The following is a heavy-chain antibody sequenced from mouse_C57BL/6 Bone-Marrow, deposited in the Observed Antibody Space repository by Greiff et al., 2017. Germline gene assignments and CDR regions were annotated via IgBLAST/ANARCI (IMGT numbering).Heavy chain of an antibody. CDR3: ARDTTVGFAY. J-gene: IGHJ3*01. Sequence: VQLQQSGPELVKPGASVKISCKASGYTFTDYYMNWVKQSHGKSLEWIGDINPNNGGTSYNQKFKGKATLTVDKSSSTAYMELRSLTSEDSAVYYCARDTTVGFAYWGQGTLVTVSA. CDR1: GYTFTDYY. V-gene: IGHV1-26*01. D-gene: IGHD1-1*01. CDR2: INPNNGGT.